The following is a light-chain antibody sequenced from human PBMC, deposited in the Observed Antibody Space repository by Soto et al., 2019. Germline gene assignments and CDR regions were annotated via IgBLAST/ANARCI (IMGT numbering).Light chain of an antibody. CDR2: AAS. J-gene: IGKJ1*01. CDR3: QQYLDFPV. V-gene: IGKV1-33*01. CDR1: QDISYF. Sequence: IHRTHSPASLSASVLDRVTITLQARQDISYFLNCYQQTPGTAPQLVIYAASTLRTGLPSRFSGSGSGTQFTFTINRLQPEDLGTYYCQQYLDFPVFGQGTTVDIK.